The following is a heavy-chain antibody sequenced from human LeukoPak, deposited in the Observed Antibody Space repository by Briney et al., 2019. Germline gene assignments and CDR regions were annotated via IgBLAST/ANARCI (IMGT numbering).Heavy chain of an antibody. CDR2: INHSGST. CDR1: GGSFSGYY. V-gene: IGHV4-34*01. Sequence: SETLSLTYAVYGGSFSGYYWSWIRQPPGKGLEWIGEINHSGSTNYNPSLKSRVTISVDTSKNQFSLKLSSVTAADTAVYYCARCLSTIDPWGQGTLVTVSS. CDR3: ARCLSTIDP. J-gene: IGHJ5*02.